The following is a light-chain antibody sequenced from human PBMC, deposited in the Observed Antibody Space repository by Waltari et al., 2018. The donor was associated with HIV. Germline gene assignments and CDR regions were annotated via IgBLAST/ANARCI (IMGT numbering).Light chain of an antibody. CDR1: QSLLYSSNNKNF. J-gene: IGKJ1*01. CDR3: QQFFSPPWT. Sequence: DIVMIQSPASLTVSLGERATISCKSSQSLLYSSNNKNFLAWYQQKPGQSPKLLIHWATIRGSGVPDRFSGSESGTDFTLTISSLQPEDVAVYYCQQFFSPPWTFGQGTKVELK. V-gene: IGKV4-1*01. CDR2: WAT.